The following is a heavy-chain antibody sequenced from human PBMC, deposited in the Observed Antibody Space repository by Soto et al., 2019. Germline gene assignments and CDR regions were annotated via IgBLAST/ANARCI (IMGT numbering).Heavy chain of an antibody. CDR2: ISGYNGNT. J-gene: IGHJ6*02. D-gene: IGHD6-19*01. V-gene: IGHV1-18*01. Sequence: QVQLVQSGAEVKKPGASVTVSCKTSGYTFSNYGINWVRQAPGQGLEWMGWISGYNGNTNYEQTVQVRVTMTTDTSTGTVSMELRSLKSDDTAIYYWSRFIMVGGWFDPNYYHGMAVWGQGPTVTVSS. CDR1: GYTFSNYG. CDR3: SRFIMVGGWFDPNYYHGMAV.